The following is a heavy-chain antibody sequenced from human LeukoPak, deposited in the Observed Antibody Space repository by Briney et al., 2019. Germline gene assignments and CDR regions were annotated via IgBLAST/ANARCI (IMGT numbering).Heavy chain of an antibody. CDR3: ARQMHDFDY. CDR2: INHSGST. J-gene: IGHJ4*02. V-gene: IGHV4-34*01. Sequence: TSETLSLTCAVYGGSFSGYYWSWIRQPPGKGLEWIGEINHSGSTNYNPSLKSRVTISVDTSKNQFSLKLSSVTAADTAVYYCARQMHDFDYWGQGTLVTVSS. D-gene: IGHD5-24*01. CDR1: GGSFSGYY.